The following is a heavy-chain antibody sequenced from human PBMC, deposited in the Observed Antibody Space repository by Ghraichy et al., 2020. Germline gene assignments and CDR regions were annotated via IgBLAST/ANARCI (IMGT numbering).Heavy chain of an antibody. CDR2: IKEDGSEK. Sequence: RGSLRLSCAASGFTFSNYWMSWVRQAPGKGLEWVANIKEDGSEKYYGDSVKGRFTIFRDNAMNSVYLQMNSLRAEDTAVYYCARFRPFDYWGQGTLVTVSS. J-gene: IGHJ4*02. CDR3: ARFRPFDY. V-gene: IGHV3-7*01. CDR1: GFTFSNYW.